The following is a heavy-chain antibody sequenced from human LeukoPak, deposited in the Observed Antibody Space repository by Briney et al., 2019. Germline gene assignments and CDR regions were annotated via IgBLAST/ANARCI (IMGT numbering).Heavy chain of an antibody. CDR2: ISSSSTI. D-gene: IGHD4-17*01. J-gene: IGHJ4*02. CDR1: GFTFSSYN. V-gene: IGHV3-48*01. CDR3: ARGATVTTKPPDY. Sequence: GRSLRLSCAASGFTFSSYNMNWVRRAPGRGLEWISYISSSSTIYYADSVKGRFTISRDNAKNSLYLQMNSLRAEDTAVYYCARGATVTTKPPDYWGQGTLVTVSS.